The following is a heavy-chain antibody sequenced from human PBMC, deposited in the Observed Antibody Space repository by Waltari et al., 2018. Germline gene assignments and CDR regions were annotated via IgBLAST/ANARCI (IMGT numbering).Heavy chain of an antibody. CDR3: AWEAAAGTFRDY. V-gene: IGHV3-48*03. CDR1: GFTFSSYE. D-gene: IGHD6-13*01. CDR2: ISSSGSTI. Sequence: EVQLVESGGGLVQPGGSLRLSCAASGFTFSSYEMKWVRQAPGKGLELVSYISSSGSTIYYADSVKGRFTISRDNAKNSLYLQMNSLRAEDTAVYYCAWEAAAGTFRDYWGQGTLVTVSS. J-gene: IGHJ4*02.